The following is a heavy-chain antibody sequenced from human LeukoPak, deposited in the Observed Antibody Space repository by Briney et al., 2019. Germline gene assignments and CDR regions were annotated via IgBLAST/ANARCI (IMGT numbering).Heavy chain of an antibody. Sequence: SVKVSCKASGGTFSSYAISWVRQAPEQGLEWMGGIIPIFGTANYAQKFQGRVTITTDESTSTAYMELSSLRSEDTAVYYCARVNALRYYFDYWGQGTLVTVSS. CDR1: GGTFSSYA. V-gene: IGHV1-69*05. CDR2: IIPIFGTA. CDR3: ARVNALRYYFDY. J-gene: IGHJ4*02. D-gene: IGHD3-16*01.